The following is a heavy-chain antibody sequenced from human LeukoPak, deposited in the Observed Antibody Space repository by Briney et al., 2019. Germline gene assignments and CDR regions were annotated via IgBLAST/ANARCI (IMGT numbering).Heavy chain of an antibody. CDR3: ARDTHIVVVVEYYYGMDV. J-gene: IGHJ6*02. Sequence: ASVKVSCKASGYTFTSYGISWVRQAPGQGLEWMGWISAYNGNTNYAQKLQGRVTMTTDTSTSTAYMELRSLRSDDTAVYYCARDTHIVVVVEYYYGMDVWGQGTTVTVSS. D-gene: IGHD2-15*01. V-gene: IGHV1-18*01. CDR1: GYTFTSYG. CDR2: ISAYNGNT.